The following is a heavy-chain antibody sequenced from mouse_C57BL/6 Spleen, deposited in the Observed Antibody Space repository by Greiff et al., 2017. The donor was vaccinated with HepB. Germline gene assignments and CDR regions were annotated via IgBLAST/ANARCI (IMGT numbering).Heavy chain of an antibody. CDR3: ARDTGNYGYFDV. V-gene: IGHV3-6*01. J-gene: IGHJ1*03. Sequence: EVQLQESGPGLVKPSQSLSLTCSVTGYSITSGYYWNWIRQFPGNKLEWMGYISYDGSNNYNPSLKNRISITRDTSKNQFFLKLNSVTTEDTATYYCARDTGNYGYFDVWGTGTTGTVSS. D-gene: IGHD1-1*01. CDR1: GYSITSGYY. CDR2: ISYDGSN.